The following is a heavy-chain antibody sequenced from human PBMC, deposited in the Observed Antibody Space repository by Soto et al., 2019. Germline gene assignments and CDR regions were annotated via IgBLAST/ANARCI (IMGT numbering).Heavy chain of an antibody. Sequence: ESGGGVVQPGRSLRLSCAASGFTFSSYGMHWVRQAPGKGLEWVAVIWYDGSNKYYADSVKGRFTISRDNSKNTLYLQMNSLRAEDTAVYYCARDKHRRAEYFQHWGQGTLVTVSS. V-gene: IGHV3-33*01. CDR1: GFTFSSYG. CDR3: ARDKHRRAEYFQH. CDR2: IWYDGSNK. J-gene: IGHJ1*01.